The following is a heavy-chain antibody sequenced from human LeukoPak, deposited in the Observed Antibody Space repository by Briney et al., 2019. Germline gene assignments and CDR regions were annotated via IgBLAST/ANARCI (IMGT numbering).Heavy chain of an antibody. Sequence: GGSLRLSCAASGFTLSSYAMHWVRQAPGKGLEWEAVISYDGSNKYYADSVKGRFTISRDNSKNTLYLQMNSLRAEDTAVYYCAKDSGEMATEPWGQGTLVTVSS. CDR2: ISYDGSNK. V-gene: IGHV3-30-3*01. J-gene: IGHJ5*02. CDR3: AKDSGEMATEP. D-gene: IGHD5-24*01. CDR1: GFTLSSYA.